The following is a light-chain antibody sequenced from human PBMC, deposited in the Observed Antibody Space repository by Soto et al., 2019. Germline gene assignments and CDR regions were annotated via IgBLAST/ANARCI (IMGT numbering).Light chain of an antibody. CDR1: QRISSW. Sequence: DIQMTQSPSTLSASVGDRVTITCRASQRISSWLAWYQQKPGKAPKLLIYRASRLGNGVPSRFSGSGSGTDFTLTSSSLQPDDFATYYCHQYDRSLYTFGQGTKLEI. CDR2: RAS. CDR3: HQYDRSLYT. V-gene: IGKV1-5*03. J-gene: IGKJ2*01.